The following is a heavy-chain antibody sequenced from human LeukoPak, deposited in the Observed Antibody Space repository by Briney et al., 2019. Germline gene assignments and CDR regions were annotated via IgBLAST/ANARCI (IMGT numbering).Heavy chain of an antibody. J-gene: IGHJ5*02. D-gene: IGHD5-18*01. CDR1: GFTFSSYW. CDR3: ARDDAGYSYDPRGWFDP. Sequence: GGSLRLSCAASGFTFSSYWMHWVRQAPGKGLVWVSRINSDGSSTSYADSVKGRFTISRDNSKNTLYLQMNSLRAEDTAVYYCARDDAGYSYDPRGWFDPWGQGTLVTISS. V-gene: IGHV3-74*01. CDR2: INSDGSST.